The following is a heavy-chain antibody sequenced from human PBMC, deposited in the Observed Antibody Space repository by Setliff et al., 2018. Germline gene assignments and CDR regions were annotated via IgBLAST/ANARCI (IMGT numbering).Heavy chain of an antibody. D-gene: IGHD3-10*01. J-gene: IGHJ5*02. Sequence: TFSDYAMSWVRQAPGKGLEWVSTISGSAGSIHLADSVKGRFTISRDNAKSSLYLQMNSLRAEDTAVYYCARDLIRGAPNWFDPWGQGTLVTVSS. CDR3: ARDLIRGAPNWFDP. V-gene: IGHV3-23*01. CDR1: TFSDYA. CDR2: ISGSAGSI.